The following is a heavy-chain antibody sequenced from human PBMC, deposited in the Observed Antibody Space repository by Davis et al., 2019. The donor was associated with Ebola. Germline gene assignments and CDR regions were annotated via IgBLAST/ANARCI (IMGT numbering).Heavy chain of an antibody. CDR1: GFTFSSYA. D-gene: IGHD6-19*01. V-gene: IGHV3-23*01. Sequence: GESLKISCAASGFTFSSYAMSWVRQAPGKGLEWVSAISGSGGSTYYADSVKGRFTISRDNSKNTLYLQMNSLRAEDTALYYCARERGPGSGWYSFDIWGQGTMVTVSS. J-gene: IGHJ3*02. CDR3: ARERGPGSGWYSFDI. CDR2: ISGSGGST.